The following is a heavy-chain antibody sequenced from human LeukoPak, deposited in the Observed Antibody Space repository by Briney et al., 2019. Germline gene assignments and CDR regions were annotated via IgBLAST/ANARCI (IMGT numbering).Heavy chain of an antibody. CDR2: IWYDGSNK. CDR1: GFTFSSYG. V-gene: IGHV3-33*08. Sequence: GGSLRLSCAASGFTFSSYGMHWVRQAPGKGLEWVAFIWYDGSNKYYEDSAKGRFTISRDNSKNTLYLQMNSLRAEDTAVYYCAREGVRFLFDPWGQGTLVTVSS. CDR3: AREGVRFLFDP. D-gene: IGHD3-3*01. J-gene: IGHJ5*02.